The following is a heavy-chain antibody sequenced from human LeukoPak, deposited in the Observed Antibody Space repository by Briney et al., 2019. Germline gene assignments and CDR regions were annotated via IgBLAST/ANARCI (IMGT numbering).Heavy chain of an antibody. CDR2: ITSSRNYI. D-gene: IGHD3-10*01. CDR3: ARDCWDYGSGSYCGIDY. CDR1: GFSFSSYN. Sequence: GGSLTLSCAASGFSFSSYNMNWVRQAPGKGLDWVSCITSSRNYIYNPHSVKGRFTISSDNAKNSLYLQMNSLRAEDTTVYYCARDCWDYGSGSYCGIDYWGQGNLVTVSS. J-gene: IGHJ4*02. V-gene: IGHV3-21*03.